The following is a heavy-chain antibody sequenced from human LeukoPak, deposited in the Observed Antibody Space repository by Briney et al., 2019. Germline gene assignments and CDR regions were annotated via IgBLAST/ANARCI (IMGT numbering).Heavy chain of an antibody. D-gene: IGHD2-21*02. CDR2: IKEGRNEK. J-gene: IGHJ4*02. Sequence: GGSLRLSCAASGFSFSTYTMGWVRQAPGKGLEWVANIKEGRNEKYYVDSVQGRFTISRDNAKNSLSLQMNSLRVEDTAVYYCARAGGGHWDSIFDYWGQGTLVTVSS. CDR1: GFSFSTYT. CDR3: ARAGGGHWDSIFDY. V-gene: IGHV3-7*01.